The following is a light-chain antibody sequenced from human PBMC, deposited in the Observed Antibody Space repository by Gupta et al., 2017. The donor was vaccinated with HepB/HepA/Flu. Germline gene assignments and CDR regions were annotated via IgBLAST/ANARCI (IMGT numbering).Light chain of an antibody. CDR3: QAWDSSTL. J-gene: IGLJ2*01. V-gene: IGLV3-1*01. CDR1: KLGNKY. Sequence: RAASITCSGDKLGNKYVCWYQRKPGRSPVLVIYQDNKRSSGIPERFSGSNSGNTATLTISGTQAMDEADYYCQAWDSSTLFGGGTKLTVL. CDR2: QDN.